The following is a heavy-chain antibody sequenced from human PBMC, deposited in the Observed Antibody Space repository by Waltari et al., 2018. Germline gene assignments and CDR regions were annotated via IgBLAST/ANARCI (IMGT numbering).Heavy chain of an antibody. CDR2: LHDSGST. V-gene: IGHV4-39*01. CDR1: GGSIASSSY. D-gene: IGHD4-17*01. Sequence: QLHLQESGPGLVKPSETLSLTCSVSGGSIASSSYWGWIRQSPGKGLEWIGSLHDSGSTHYNPSLKSRVTLSIDTSNNQFSLSLKSVTASDTAIYYCALSRYGLASPKFDPWGQGTLVTVSS. J-gene: IGHJ5*02. CDR3: ALSRYGLASPKFDP.